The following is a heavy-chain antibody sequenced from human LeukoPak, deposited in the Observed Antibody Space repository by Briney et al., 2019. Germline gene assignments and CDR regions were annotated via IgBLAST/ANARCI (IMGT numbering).Heavy chain of an antibody. D-gene: IGHD1-26*01. Sequence: GGSLRLSCAASGFTFSSYAMHWVRQAPGKGLEWVAVISYDGSNKYYADSVKGRFTISRDNSKNTLYLQMNSLRAEDTAVYYCARDQWELRGYFQHWGQGTLVTVSS. J-gene: IGHJ1*01. CDR1: GFTFSSYA. CDR3: ARDQWELRGYFQH. V-gene: IGHV3-30*04. CDR2: ISYDGSNK.